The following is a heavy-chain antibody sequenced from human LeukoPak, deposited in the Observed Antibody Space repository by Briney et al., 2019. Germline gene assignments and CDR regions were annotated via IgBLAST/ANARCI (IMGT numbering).Heavy chain of an antibody. Sequence: GGSLRLSCAASGFTFKIYAMSWVRLAPGKGLQWVASVCGSAGCTFYADSVEGRFTISRDNSKNTLYLQMNSLRAEDTAVYYCAKYEAVAGKNYFDYWGQGTLVTVSS. CDR1: GFTFKIYA. J-gene: IGHJ4*02. D-gene: IGHD6-19*01. CDR2: VCGSAGCT. V-gene: IGHV3-23*01. CDR3: AKYEAVAGKNYFDY.